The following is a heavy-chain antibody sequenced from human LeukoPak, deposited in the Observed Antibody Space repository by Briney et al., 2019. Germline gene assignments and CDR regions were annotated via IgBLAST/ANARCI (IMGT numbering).Heavy chain of an antibody. CDR2: IYYNGST. D-gene: IGHD6-13*01. Sequence: SETLSLTCAVYGGSFSGYYWSWIRQPPGKGLEWIGYIYYNGSTNYNPSLKSRVTISVDTSKNQFSLKLSSVTAADTAVYYCARTGFRTSWDAFDIWSQGTLVTVSS. V-gene: IGHV4-59*08. J-gene: IGHJ3*02. CDR1: GGSFSGYY. CDR3: ARTGFRTSWDAFDI.